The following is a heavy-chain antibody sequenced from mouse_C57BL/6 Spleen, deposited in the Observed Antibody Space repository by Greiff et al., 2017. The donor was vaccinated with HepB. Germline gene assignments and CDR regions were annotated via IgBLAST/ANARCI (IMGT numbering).Heavy chain of an antibody. D-gene: IGHD2-4*01. CDR2: IYPRDGST. CDR1: GYTFTDHT. CDR3: ARLNYDSYYAMDY. J-gene: IGHJ4*01. Sequence: VQRQQSDAELVKPGASVKISCKVSGYTFTDHTIHWMKQRPEQGLEWIGYIYPRDGSTKYNEKFKGKATLTADKSSSTAYMQLKSLTSEDSAVYFCARLNYDSYYAMDYWGQGTSVTVSS. V-gene: IGHV1-78*01.